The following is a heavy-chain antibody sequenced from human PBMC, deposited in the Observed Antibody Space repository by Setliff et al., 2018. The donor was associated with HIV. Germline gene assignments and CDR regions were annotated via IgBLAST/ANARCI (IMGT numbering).Heavy chain of an antibody. CDR3: ARIVALNGYPSDY. CDR2: LSVKNGNT. CDR1: GYTFSNYG. Sequence: ASVKVSCKASGYTFSNYGINWVRQAPGQGLEWMGWLSVKNGNTNYAQKFQGRVTMTTDTSTSTAYMELRSLGSDDTAVYYCARIVALNGYPSDYWGQGTLVTVSS. D-gene: IGHD2-8*01. J-gene: IGHJ4*02. V-gene: IGHV1-18*01.